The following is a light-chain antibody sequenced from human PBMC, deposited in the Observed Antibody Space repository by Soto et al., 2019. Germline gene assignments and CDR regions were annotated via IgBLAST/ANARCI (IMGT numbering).Light chain of an antibody. CDR3: SSYTSTSTLVA. CDR2: NVD. CDR1: SSDVGRYNS. Sequence: QAVVTQPASVSGSPGQSITISCTGTSSDVGRYNSVSWYQQHPGKAPKLLIYNVDNRPSGVSNRFSGSKSGNTASLTISGLQADDEADYYCSSYTSTSTLVAFGGGTKLTVL. V-gene: IGLV2-14*03. J-gene: IGLJ2*01.